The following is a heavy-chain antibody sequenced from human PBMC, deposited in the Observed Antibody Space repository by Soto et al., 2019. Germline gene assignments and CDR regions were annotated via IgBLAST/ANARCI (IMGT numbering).Heavy chain of an antibody. CDR2: IIPIFGTA. J-gene: IGHJ1*01. CDR3: ARGGGGKQQLVRAEYFQH. V-gene: IGHV1-69*01. D-gene: IGHD6-13*01. Sequence: QVQLVQSGAEVKKPGSSVKVSCKASGGTFSSYAISWVRQAPGQGLEWMGGIIPIFGTANYAQKFQGRVTITADESTSTAYMELSSLRSEDTAVYYCARGGGGKQQLVRAEYFQHWGQGTLVTVSS. CDR1: GGTFSSYA.